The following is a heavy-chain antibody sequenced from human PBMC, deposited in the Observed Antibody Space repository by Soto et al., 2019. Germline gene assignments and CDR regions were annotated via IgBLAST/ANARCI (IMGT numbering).Heavy chain of an antibody. CDR1: GYTLTDFS. V-gene: IGHV1-24*01. CDR2: FDPEDGET. J-gene: IGHJ6*02. Sequence: ASVKVSCKVSGYTLTDFSMHWVRQAPGKGLEWMGGFDPEDGETIYAQKFQGRVTMTEDTSTDTAYMELSRLRSEDTAVYSCATYRYSSSSRYYYYGMDVWGQGTTVTVSS. CDR3: ATYRYSSSSRYYYYGMDV. D-gene: IGHD6-6*01.